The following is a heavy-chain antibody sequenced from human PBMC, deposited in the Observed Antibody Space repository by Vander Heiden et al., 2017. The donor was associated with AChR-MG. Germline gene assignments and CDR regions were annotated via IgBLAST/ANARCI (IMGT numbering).Heavy chain of an antibody. Sequence: EVQLVESGGGLVQPGGSLKLSCAASGFTFSGSAMHWVRQASGKGLEWVGRIRSKANSYATAYAASVKGRFTISRDDSKNTAYLQMNSLKTEDTAVYYCTIITSVGLVYWGQGTLVTVSS. V-gene: IGHV3-73*01. D-gene: IGHD3-10*01. CDR1: GFTFSGSA. J-gene: IGHJ4*02. CDR2: IRSKANSYAT. CDR3: TIITSVGLVY.